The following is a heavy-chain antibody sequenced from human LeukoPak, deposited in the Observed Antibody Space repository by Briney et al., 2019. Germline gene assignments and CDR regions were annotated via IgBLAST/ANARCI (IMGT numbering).Heavy chain of an antibody. CDR3: ARAYYYDSSGYYYNAFDI. Sequence: SVKVSCKASGGTFSSYAISWVRQAPGQGLEWMGGIIPIFGTANYAQKFQGRVTITTDESTSTAYMELSSLRSEDTAVYYCARAYYYDSSGYYYNAFDIWGQGTMVTVSS. J-gene: IGHJ3*02. CDR2: IIPIFGTA. V-gene: IGHV1-69*05. CDR1: GGTFSSYA. D-gene: IGHD3-22*01.